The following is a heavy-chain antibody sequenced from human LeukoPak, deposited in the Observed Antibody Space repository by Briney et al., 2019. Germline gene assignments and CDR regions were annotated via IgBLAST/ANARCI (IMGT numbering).Heavy chain of an antibody. D-gene: IGHD3-9*01. CDR1: GGTFSSYA. CDR3: ARGPAPDFDWLSGGWFDP. Sequence: GASVKVSCKASGGTFSSYAISWVRQAPGQGLEWMGWMNPNSGNTGYAQKFQGRVTMTRNTSISTAYMELSSLRSEDTAVYYCARGPAPDFDWLSGGWFDPWGQGTLVTVSS. V-gene: IGHV1-8*02. J-gene: IGHJ5*02. CDR2: MNPNSGNT.